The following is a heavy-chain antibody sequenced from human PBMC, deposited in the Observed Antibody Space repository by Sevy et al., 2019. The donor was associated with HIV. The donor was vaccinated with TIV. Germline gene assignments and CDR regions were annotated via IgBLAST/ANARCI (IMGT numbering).Heavy chain of an antibody. CDR2: INQDGSQK. Sequence: GGSLRLSCAASGFTFSDYFMGWVRKPPGKGLEWIANINQDGSQKNYVDSVKGRFTITRDNAKNLFSLQMNSLRVDDTAVYYCARELWPGDYWGQGTLVTVSS. J-gene: IGHJ4*02. V-gene: IGHV3-7*01. CDR3: ARELWPGDY. D-gene: IGHD2-21*01. CDR1: GFTFSDYF.